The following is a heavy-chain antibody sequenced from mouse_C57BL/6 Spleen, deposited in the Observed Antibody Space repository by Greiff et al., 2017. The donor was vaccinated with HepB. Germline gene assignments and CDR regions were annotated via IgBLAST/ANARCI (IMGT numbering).Heavy chain of an antibody. CDR1: GYAFSSSW. Sequence: LQESGPELVKPGASVKISCKASGYAFSSSWMNWVKQRPGKGLEWIGRIYPGDGDTNYNGKFKGKATLTADKSSSTAYMQLSSLTSEDSAVYFCARANWNFDYWGQGTTLTVSS. CDR2: IYPGDGDT. V-gene: IGHV1-82*01. CDR3: ARANWNFDY. J-gene: IGHJ2*01. D-gene: IGHD4-1*01.